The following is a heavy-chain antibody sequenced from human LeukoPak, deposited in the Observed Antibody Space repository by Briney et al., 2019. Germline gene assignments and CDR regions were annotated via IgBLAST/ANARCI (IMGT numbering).Heavy chain of an antibody. D-gene: IGHD6-6*01. CDR3: ARPYSSSSYYYGMDV. Sequence: GASVKVSCKASGYTLTSYGISWVRQAPGQGLEWMGWISAYNGNTNYAQKFQGRVTITADESTSTAYMELSSLRSEDTAVYYCARPYSSSSYYYGMDVWGQGTTVTVSS. J-gene: IGHJ6*02. CDR2: ISAYNGNT. V-gene: IGHV1-18*01. CDR1: GYTLTSYG.